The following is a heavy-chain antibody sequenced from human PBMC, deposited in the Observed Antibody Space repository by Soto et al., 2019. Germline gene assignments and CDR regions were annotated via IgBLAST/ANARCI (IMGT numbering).Heavy chain of an antibody. Sequence: QVQLVESGGGVVQPGRSLRVSCAASGFTFSSYAMHWVRQAPGKGLEWVAVISYDGSNKYYADSVKGRFTISRDNSKNTLCPQMTSLSAEDTALYYCPTKAARPTRTTYYYYYGTHVRRQGTTVTASS. J-gene: IGHJ6*02. CDR2: ISYDGSNK. CDR1: GFTFSSYA. CDR3: PTKAARPTRTTYYYYYGTHV. V-gene: IGHV3-30-3*01. D-gene: IGHD4-17*01.